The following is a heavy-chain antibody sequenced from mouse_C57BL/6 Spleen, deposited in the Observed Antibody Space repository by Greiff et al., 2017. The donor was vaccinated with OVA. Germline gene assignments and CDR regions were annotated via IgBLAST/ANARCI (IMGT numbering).Heavy chain of an antibody. D-gene: IGHD2-4*01. V-gene: IGHV1-64*01. J-gene: IGHJ4*01. Sequence: QVQLQQSGAELVKPGASVKLSCKASGYTFTSYWMHWVKQRPGQGLEWIGMIHPNSGSTNYNEKFKSKATLTVDKSSSTAYMQLSSLTSEDSAVYYCASRAYDYDDAVYAMDYWGQGTSVTVSS. CDR1: GYTFTSYW. CDR2: IHPNSGST. CDR3: ASRAYDYDDAVYAMDY.